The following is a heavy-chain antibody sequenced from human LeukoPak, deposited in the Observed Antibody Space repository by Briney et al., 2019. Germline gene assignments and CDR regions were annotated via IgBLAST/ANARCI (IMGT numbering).Heavy chain of an antibody. Sequence: PSETLSPTRAVSGGSISSSNWWSWVRQPPGKGLEWIGEIYHSGSTNYNPSLKSRVTISVDKSKNQFSLKLSSVTAADTAVYYCARLHKASYGDYLDYWGQGTLVTVSS. V-gene: IGHV4-4*02. D-gene: IGHD4-17*01. CDR2: IYHSGST. CDR3: ARLHKASYGDYLDY. CDR1: GGSISSSNW. J-gene: IGHJ4*02.